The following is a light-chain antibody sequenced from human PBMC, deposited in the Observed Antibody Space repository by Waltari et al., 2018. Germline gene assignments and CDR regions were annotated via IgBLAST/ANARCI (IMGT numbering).Light chain of an antibody. CDR3: QQYYSSPRT. CDR2: WAA. CDR1: QSVLYNSNNKNY. Sequence: DIVMTQSPDSLAVSLGERATINCKSSQSVLYNSNNKNYLAWYQQKPGQPPKLLIYWAATRQSGVPDRFSGGGSGTDFTLTIISLQAEDVAVYYCQQYYSSPRTFGQGTKVEIK. V-gene: IGKV4-1*01. J-gene: IGKJ1*01.